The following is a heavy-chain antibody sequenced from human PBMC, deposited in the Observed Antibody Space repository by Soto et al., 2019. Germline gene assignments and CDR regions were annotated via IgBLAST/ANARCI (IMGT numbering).Heavy chain of an antibody. V-gene: IGHV3-30-3*01. CDR2: ISYDGSNK. D-gene: IGHD6-19*01. J-gene: IGHJ6*02. CDR3: ARENYRSGWYCYYGMDV. CDR1: GFTFSSYA. Sequence: QVQLVESGGGVVQPGRSLRLSCAASGFTFSSYAMHWVRQAPGKGLEWVAVISYDGSNKYYADSVKGRFTISRDNSKNTLDLQMNSLRAEDTAVYYCARENYRSGWYCYYGMDVWGQGTTVTVSS.